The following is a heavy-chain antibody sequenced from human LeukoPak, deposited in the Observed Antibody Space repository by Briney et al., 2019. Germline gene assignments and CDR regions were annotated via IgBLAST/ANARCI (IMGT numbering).Heavy chain of an antibody. CDR2: ISSSSSYI. Sequence: GGSLRLSCAASGFTFSSYSMNWVRQSPGKGLEWVSSISSSSSYIYYADSVKGRFTISRDNAKNSLYLQMDSLSAEDTAVYYCVRGIYYYDSRGYYGGIYWGQGTLVTVSS. D-gene: IGHD3-22*01. CDR3: VRGIYYYDSRGYYGGIY. J-gene: IGHJ4*02. V-gene: IGHV3-21*01. CDR1: GFTFSSYS.